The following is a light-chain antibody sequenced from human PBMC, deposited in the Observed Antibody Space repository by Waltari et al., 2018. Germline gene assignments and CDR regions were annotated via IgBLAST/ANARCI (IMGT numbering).Light chain of an antibody. CDR2: DHV. CDR1: NLGHKD. Sequence: SYELTQPSSVSVAPGQTARFTCGGVNLGHKDVNWYQVRPGQAPLLVIFDHVARPSGIPARFSGSKSGDTATLIITRVEAGDEADYYCQVFDISTESWVFGGGTKLTV. J-gene: IGLJ3*02. CDR3: QVFDISTESWV. V-gene: IGLV3-21*02.